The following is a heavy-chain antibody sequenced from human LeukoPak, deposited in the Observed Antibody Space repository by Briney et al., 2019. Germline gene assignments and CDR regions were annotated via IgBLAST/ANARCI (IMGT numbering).Heavy chain of an antibody. CDR3: ARYVDTTMLT. CDR1: GFTFSSYW. J-gene: IGHJ4*02. V-gene: IGHV3-48*02. CDR2: ISSSSSTI. Sequence: GGSLRLSCAASGFTFSSYWMSWVRQAPGKGLEWVSYISSSSSTIYYADSVKGRFTISRDNAKNSLYLQMNSLRDEDTAVYYCARYVDTTMLTWGQGTLVTVSS. D-gene: IGHD5-18*01.